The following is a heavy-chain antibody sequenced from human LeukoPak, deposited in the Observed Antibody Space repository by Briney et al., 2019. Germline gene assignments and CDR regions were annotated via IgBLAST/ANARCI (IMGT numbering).Heavy chain of an antibody. CDR2: IIPIFGTA. Sequence: SVKVSCKASGGTFSSYAISWVRQAPGQGLEWMGGIIPIFGTANYAQKFQGRVTITTDESTSTTYMELSSLRSEDTAVYYCARGAWCSGGSCYSELNYYYYMDVWGKGTTVTVSS. D-gene: IGHD2-15*01. V-gene: IGHV1-69*05. CDR3: ARGAWCSGGSCYSELNYYYYMDV. CDR1: GGTFSSYA. J-gene: IGHJ6*03.